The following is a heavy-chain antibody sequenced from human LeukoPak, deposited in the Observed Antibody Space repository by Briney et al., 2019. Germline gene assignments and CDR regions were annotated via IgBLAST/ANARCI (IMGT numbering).Heavy chain of an antibody. CDR3: AAPYSSTWFDY. D-gene: IGHD6-13*01. CDR1: GFTFTTRSA. Sequence: AASVKLSCKASGFTFTTRSAVQWVRQARGQRLEWIGWIVVGSDNTNYAQKFQERVTITRDMSTSTAYMELSSLRSEDTAVYYCAAPYSSTWFDYWGQGTRVTVSS. V-gene: IGHV1-58*01. CDR2: IVVGSDNT. J-gene: IGHJ4*02.